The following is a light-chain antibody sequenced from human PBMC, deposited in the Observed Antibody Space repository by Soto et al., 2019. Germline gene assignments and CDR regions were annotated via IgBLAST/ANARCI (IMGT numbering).Light chain of an antibody. CDR2: EVN. CDR3: ASYTISSTRV. J-gene: IGLJ3*02. Sequence: QSALTQPASVSGSPGQSITISCTGSNSDVGAYNYVSWYQQHPGKAPKLIIYEVNNRPSGVSHPFSGSKSGNTASLTISGLQAEDGADYYCASYTISSTRVFGGGTQRTVL. V-gene: IGLV2-14*01. CDR1: NSDVGAYNY.